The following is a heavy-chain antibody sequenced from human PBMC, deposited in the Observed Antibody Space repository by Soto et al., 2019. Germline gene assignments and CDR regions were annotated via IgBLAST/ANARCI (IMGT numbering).Heavy chain of an antibody. CDR1: GYTFTSYG. V-gene: IGHV1-18*01. Sequence: ASLKVSCNASGYTFTSYGISWVLQAPGQGLEWMGWISAYNGNTNYAQKFQGWVTMTRDTSISTAYMELSRLRSDDTAVYYCERESGEGYWFDPWGQGTLVTVSS. CDR2: ISAYNGNT. D-gene: IGHD2-15*01. CDR3: ERESGEGYWFDP. J-gene: IGHJ5*02.